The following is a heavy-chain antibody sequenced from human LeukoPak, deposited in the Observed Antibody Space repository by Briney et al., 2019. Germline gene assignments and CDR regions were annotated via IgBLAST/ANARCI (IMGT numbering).Heavy chain of an antibody. V-gene: IGHV1-18*04. Sequence: ASVKVSCKASGYTFTSHYMHWVRQAPGQGLEWMGWISAYNGNTNYAQKLQGRVTMTTDTSTSTAYMELRSLRSDDTAVYYCARERTPIAVAFDYWGQGTLVTVSS. CDR1: GYTFTSHY. CDR2: ISAYNGNT. J-gene: IGHJ4*02. CDR3: ARERTPIAVAFDY. D-gene: IGHD6-19*01.